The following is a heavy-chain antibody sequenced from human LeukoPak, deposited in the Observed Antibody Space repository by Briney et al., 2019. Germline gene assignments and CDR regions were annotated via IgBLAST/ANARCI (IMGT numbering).Heavy chain of an antibody. V-gene: IGHV4-34*01. CDR1: GGSFSGYY. J-gene: IGHJ4*02. Sequence: SETLSLTCAVYGGSFSGYYWRWIRQPPGKGLEWIGEISHSGSTNYNPSLKSRVTISVDTSKNQFSLKLSSVTAADTAVYYCASRYCSSTSCYNKKYYFDYWGQGTLVTVSS. CDR2: ISHSGST. CDR3: ASRYCSSTSCYNKKYYFDY. D-gene: IGHD2-2*02.